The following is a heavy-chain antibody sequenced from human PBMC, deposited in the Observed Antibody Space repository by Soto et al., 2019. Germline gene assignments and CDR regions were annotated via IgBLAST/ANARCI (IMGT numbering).Heavy chain of an antibody. D-gene: IGHD2-2*02. CDR2: INAGNGNT. J-gene: IGHJ6*02. CDR3: ASVTRTCISTRCYRYYYGRYG. CDR1: GYTFTSYA. Sequence: ASVKVSCKASGYTFTSYAMHWVRQAPGQRLEWMGWINAGNGNTKYSQKFQGRVTITRDTSASTAYMELSSLRSEDTAVYYCASVTRTCISTRCYRYYYGRYGWGQGTTVTVSS. V-gene: IGHV1-3*01.